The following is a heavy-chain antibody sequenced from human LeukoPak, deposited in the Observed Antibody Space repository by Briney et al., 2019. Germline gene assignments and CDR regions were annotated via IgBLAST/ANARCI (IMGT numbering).Heavy chain of an antibody. CDR3: AGVPRGYSGHKYYFDY. J-gene: IGHJ4*02. V-gene: IGHV4-59*08. D-gene: IGHD1-26*01. Sequence: PSETLSLTCTVSGGSISSYYWSWIRQPPGKGLEWIGYIYYSGSTNYNPSLKSRVTISVDTSKNQFSPKLSSVTAADTAVYYCAGVPRGYSGHKYYFDYWGQGTLVTVSS. CDR2: IYYSGST. CDR1: GGSISSYY.